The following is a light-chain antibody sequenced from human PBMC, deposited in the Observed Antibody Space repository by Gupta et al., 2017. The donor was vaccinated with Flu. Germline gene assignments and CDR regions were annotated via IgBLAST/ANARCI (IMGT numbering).Light chain of an antibody. Sequence: CTGTRWDVGGYNCVYWYRQHPGKAPKLMIYEVSNRPSGVSNRFSGSKPGNAAALTITGLQAEEEADYYCNSQTSSSNTRVFGSGTKVTVL. J-gene: IGLJ1*01. CDR1: RWDVGGYNC. CDR2: EVS. CDR3: NSQTSSSNTRV. V-gene: IGLV2-14*01.